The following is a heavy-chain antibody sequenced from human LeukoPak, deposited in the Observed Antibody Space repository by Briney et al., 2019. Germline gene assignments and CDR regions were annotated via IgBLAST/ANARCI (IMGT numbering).Heavy chain of an antibody. Sequence: GGSLRLSCAASGFTVSSDYMSSFRQAPGKGLEWVSVIYSGGSTYYADSVKGRFTISRDNSKNTLYLQMNSLRAEDTAVYYCARVSYGDSLDYWGQGTLVTVSS. J-gene: IGHJ4*02. V-gene: IGHV3-53*01. CDR3: ARVSYGDSLDY. CDR2: IYSGGST. D-gene: IGHD1-26*01. CDR1: GFTVSSDY.